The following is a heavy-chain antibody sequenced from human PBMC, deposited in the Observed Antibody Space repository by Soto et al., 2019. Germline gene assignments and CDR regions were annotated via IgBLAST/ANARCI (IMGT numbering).Heavy chain of an antibody. V-gene: IGHV1-69*13. D-gene: IGHD2-15*01. Sequence: ASVKVSCKASGGTFSSYAISWVRQAPGQGLEWMGGIIPIFGTANYAQKFQGRVTIIADESTSTAYMELSSLRSEDTAVYYCARTTSGPDAFDIWGQGTMVTVSS. CDR3: ARTTSGPDAFDI. J-gene: IGHJ3*02. CDR1: GGTFSSYA. CDR2: IIPIFGTA.